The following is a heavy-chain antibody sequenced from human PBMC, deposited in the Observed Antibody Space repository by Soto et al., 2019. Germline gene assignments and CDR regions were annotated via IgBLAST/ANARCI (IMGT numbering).Heavy chain of an antibody. CDR3: TRDIGGRWAY. D-gene: IGHD3-16*01. J-gene: IGHJ4*02. CDR1: GFTFSSYW. V-gene: IGHV3-74*01. CDR2: IDEYGNTI. Sequence: GGSMRLSCAASGFTFSSYWMHWVRQVPGKGLLWVSRIDEYGNTIDYADSVRGRFTISRDNARNTLYLEMNSLRAEDTALYYCTRDIGGRWAYWGPGTLVTVSS.